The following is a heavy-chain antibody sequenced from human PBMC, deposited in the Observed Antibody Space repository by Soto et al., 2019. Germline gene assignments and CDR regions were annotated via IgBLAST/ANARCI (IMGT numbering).Heavy chain of an antibody. V-gene: IGHV3-73*02. J-gene: IGHJ4*02. CDR1: GFIFSDSA. CDR3: TRILESRQVGVEGLADY. Sequence: EVQLVESGGGLVQPGGSLKLSCEASGFIFSDSAMHWVRQASGKGLEWVGRIRSKGNNYATAYTASVEGRFTISRDDSKNTAYLQMNSLKNEDTAVYYCTRILESRQVGVEGLADYWGQGTLVTVSS. CDR2: IRSKGNNYAT.